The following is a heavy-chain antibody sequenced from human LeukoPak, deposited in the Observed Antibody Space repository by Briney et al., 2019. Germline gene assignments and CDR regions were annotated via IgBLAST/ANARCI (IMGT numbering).Heavy chain of an antibody. Sequence: GGSLRLSCAASGFTFSSYSMNWVRQAPGKGLEWVSSISSSSSYIYYADSVKGRFTISRDNANNSLYLQMNSLRAEDTAVYYCASGMGRTAFDIWGQGTVVTVSS. CDR1: GFTFSSYS. D-gene: IGHD1-1*01. V-gene: IGHV3-21*01. CDR2: ISSSSSYI. J-gene: IGHJ3*02. CDR3: ASGMGRTAFDI.